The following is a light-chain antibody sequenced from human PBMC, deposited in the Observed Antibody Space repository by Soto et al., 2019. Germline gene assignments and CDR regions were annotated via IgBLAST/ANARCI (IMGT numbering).Light chain of an antibody. CDR2: DVS. CDR3: CSYAGSYTSYV. J-gene: IGLJ1*01. Sequence: QSALTQPRSVSGSPGQSVTISCTGTSSDVDGYNYVSWYQQHPGKAPNLMIYDVSERPSGVPDRFSGSKSGNTASLTISGLQAEDEADYYCCSYAGSYTSYVFGTGTKLTVL. CDR1: SSDVDGYNY. V-gene: IGLV2-11*01.